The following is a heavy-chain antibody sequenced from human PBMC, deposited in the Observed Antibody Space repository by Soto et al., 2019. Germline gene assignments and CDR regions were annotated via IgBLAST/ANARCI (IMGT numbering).Heavy chain of an antibody. D-gene: IGHD6-19*01. CDR2: IKQDGSEK. CDR1: GFTFSSYW. Sequence: GGSLRLSCAASGFTFSSYWMSWVRQAPGKGLEWVANIKQDGSEKYYVDSVKGRFTISRDNAKNSLYLQMNSLRAKDTAVYYCARDLSGWSGCFDYWGQGTLVTVSS. CDR3: ARDLSGWSGCFDY. V-gene: IGHV3-7*05. J-gene: IGHJ4*02.